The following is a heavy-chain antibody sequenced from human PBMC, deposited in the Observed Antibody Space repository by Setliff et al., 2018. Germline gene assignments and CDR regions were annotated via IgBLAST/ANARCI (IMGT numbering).Heavy chain of an antibody. V-gene: IGHV4-39*01. Sequence: SETLSLTCTVSGGSISTNTYFWGWIRQSPGKGLEWIGNAYYSGDAYYNPSLKSRVTISVDTSRNQFSLKLSFVTAADTAVYYCARHVGSRSRGYNYYYYYMDVWGKGTTVTVSS. D-gene: IGHD3-10*01. CDR3: ARHVGSRSRGYNYYYYYMDV. CDR2: AYYSGDA. CDR1: GGSISTNTYF. J-gene: IGHJ6*03.